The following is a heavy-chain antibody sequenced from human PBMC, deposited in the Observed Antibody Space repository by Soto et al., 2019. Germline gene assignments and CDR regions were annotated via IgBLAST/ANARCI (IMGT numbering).Heavy chain of an antibody. CDR1: RFTSGYHA. CDR2: ISSSSSYM. V-gene: IGHV3-21*06. CDR3: ARDLSQYGGYVDS. J-gene: IGHJ5*01. D-gene: IGHD5-12*01. Sequence: EVQLLDSGGTLVQIGGSLRLSCAASRFTSGYHAMNWVRQAPGKGLEWVSTISSSSSYMYYADSVKGRFTISRDNAKNSLSLQMNSLRVEDTAVYYCARDLSQYGGYVDSWGQGTLVTVSS.